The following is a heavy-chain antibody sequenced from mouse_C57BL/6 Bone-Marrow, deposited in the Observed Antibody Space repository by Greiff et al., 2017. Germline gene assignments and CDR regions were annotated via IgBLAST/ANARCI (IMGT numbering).Heavy chain of an antibody. CDR3: ARDYYYGSSYGFAY. CDR2: IYPRSGNT. Sequence: VQLVESGAELARPGASVKLSCKASGYTFTSYGISWVKQRTGQGLEWIGEIYPRSGNTYYNEKLKGKATLTADKSSSTAYMELRSLTSEDSAVYFCARDYYYGSSYGFAYWGQGTLVTVSA. CDR1: GYTFTSYG. D-gene: IGHD1-1*01. J-gene: IGHJ3*01. V-gene: IGHV1-81*01.